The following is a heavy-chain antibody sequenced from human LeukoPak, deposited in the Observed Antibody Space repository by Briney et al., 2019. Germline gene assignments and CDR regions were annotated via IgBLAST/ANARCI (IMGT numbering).Heavy chain of an antibody. Sequence: GGSLRLSCAASGFTFSSYAMSWVRQAPGKGLEWVSAISGSGGSTYYADSVKGRFTISRDNSKNTLYLQMNSLRAEDTAVYYCAKGALYYHGSGSYPNLQDWGQGTLVTVSS. CDR1: GFTFSSYA. CDR2: ISGSGGST. D-gene: IGHD3-10*01. V-gene: IGHV3-23*01. J-gene: IGHJ1*01. CDR3: AKGALYYHGSGSYPNLQD.